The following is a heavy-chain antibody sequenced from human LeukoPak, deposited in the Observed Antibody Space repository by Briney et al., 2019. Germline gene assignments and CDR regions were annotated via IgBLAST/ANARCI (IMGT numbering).Heavy chain of an antibody. J-gene: IGHJ4*02. CDR3: ARVSGY. CDR2: ISSSSSTI. Sequence: GGSLRLSCAASGFTFSSYSMNWVRQAPGKGLEWVSCISSSSSTIYYADSVKGRFTISRDNAKNSLYLQMNSLRAEDTAVYYCARVSGYWGQGTLVTVSS. CDR1: GFTFSSYS. V-gene: IGHV3-48*01. D-gene: IGHD3-10*01.